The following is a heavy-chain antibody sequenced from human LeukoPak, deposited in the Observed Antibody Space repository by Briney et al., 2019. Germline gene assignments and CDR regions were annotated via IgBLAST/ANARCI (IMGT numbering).Heavy chain of an antibody. Sequence: SETLSLTCAVYGGSFSGYYWSWIRQPPGKGLEWIGEINHSGSTNYNPSLKSRVTISADTSKNQFSLKLSSVTAADTAVYYCARVVPAATRRYYFDYWGQGTLVTVSS. J-gene: IGHJ4*02. V-gene: IGHV4-34*01. D-gene: IGHD2-2*01. CDR3: ARVVPAATRRYYFDY. CDR2: INHSGST. CDR1: GGSFSGYY.